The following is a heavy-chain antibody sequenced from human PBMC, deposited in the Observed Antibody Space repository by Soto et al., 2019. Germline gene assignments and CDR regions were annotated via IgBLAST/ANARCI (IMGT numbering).Heavy chain of an antibody. Sequence: QVQLVESGGGVVQPGRYLRLSCVASGFTFSNNGIHWVRQAPGKGLEWVAVISSDGSKKYYADSVKGRFTISRDNSKNKLYLQMNSLRAEDTAVYYCAMDLYGGSSRFDYWGQGTLVTVSS. CDR3: AMDLYGGSSRFDY. CDR2: ISSDGSKK. V-gene: IGHV3-30*03. CDR1: GFTFSNNG. D-gene: IGHD2-15*01. J-gene: IGHJ4*02.